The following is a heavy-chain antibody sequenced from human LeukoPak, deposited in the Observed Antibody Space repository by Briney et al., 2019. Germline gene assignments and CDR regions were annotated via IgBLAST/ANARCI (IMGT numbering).Heavy chain of an antibody. CDR3: TRENYDFWSGHDY. J-gene: IGHJ4*02. V-gene: IGHV3-49*04. CDR1: GFTFGDYA. CDR2: IRSKAYGGTT. D-gene: IGHD3-3*01. Sequence: GGSLRLSCTASGFTFGDYAMSRVRQAPGKGLEWVGFIRSKAYGGTTEYAASVKGRFTISRDDSKSIAYLQMNSLKTEDTAVYYCTRENYDFWSGHDYWGQGTLVTVSS.